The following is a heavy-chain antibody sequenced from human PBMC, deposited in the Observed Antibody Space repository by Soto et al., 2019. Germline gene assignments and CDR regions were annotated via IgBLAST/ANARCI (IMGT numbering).Heavy chain of an antibody. Sequence: PSETLSLTCAVSGGSISSSNWWSWVRQPPGKGLEWIGEIYHSGSTNYNPSLKSRVTISVDKSKNQFSLKLSSVTAADTAVYYCARDSNHAWAVAGTGPPYDWGQGTLVTVSS. D-gene: IGHD6-19*01. CDR3: ARDSNHAWAVAGTGPPYD. CDR2: IYHSGST. V-gene: IGHV4-4*02. J-gene: IGHJ4*02. CDR1: GGSISSSNW.